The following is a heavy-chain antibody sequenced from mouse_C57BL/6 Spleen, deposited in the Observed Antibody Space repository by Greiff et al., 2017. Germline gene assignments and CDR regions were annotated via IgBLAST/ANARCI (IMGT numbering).Heavy chain of an antibody. V-gene: IGHV1-15*01. CDR3: TRGSNYLFDY. Sequence: QVQLMQSGAELVRPGASVTLSCKASGYTFTDYEMHWVKQTPVHGLEWIGAIDPETGGTAYNQKFKGKAILTADKSSSTAYMELRSLTSEDSAVXYCTRGSNYLFDYWGQGTTLTVSS. CDR1: GYTFTDYE. D-gene: IGHD2-5*01. J-gene: IGHJ2*01. CDR2: IDPETGGT.